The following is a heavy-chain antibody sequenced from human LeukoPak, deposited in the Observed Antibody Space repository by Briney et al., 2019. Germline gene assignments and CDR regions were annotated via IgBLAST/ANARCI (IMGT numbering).Heavy chain of an antibody. CDR2: ISSNGGST. V-gene: IGHV3-64*01. D-gene: IGHD3-16*01. CDR1: GSTFSSYA. J-gene: IGHJ4*02. Sequence: GGSLRLSCAASGSTFSSYAMHWVRQAPGKGLEYVSAISSNGGSTYYANSVKGRFTISRDNSKNTLYLQMGSLRAEDMAVYYCARVGLRLSTYDYWGQGTLVTVSS. CDR3: ARVGLRLSTYDY.